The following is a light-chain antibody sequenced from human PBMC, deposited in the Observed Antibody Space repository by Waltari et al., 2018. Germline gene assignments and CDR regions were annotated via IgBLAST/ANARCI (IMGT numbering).Light chain of an antibody. CDR3: AAWDGSLYV. Sequence: QSVLTQPPSASGTPGQRATIPCSGTSSNIGSNTVNWFPNLPGTAPNLLIYVDSRRPSWVPDRFSGSKSGTSASLAISGLQSEDEADYYCAAWDGSLYVFGTGTKVTVL. CDR2: VDS. V-gene: IGLV1-44*01. CDR1: SSNIGSNT. J-gene: IGLJ1*01.